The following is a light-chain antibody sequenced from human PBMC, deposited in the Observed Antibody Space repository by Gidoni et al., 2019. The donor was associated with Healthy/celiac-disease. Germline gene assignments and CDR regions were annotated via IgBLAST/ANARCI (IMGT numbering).Light chain of an antibody. J-gene: IGLJ3*02. V-gene: IGLV4-69*01. CDR1: SGHRSYA. CDR2: LNSDGSH. Sequence: QLVLTLSPSASASLGASVKLTCTLSSGHRSYAIAWHQQQPEQGPRYLMKLNSDGSHSKGDGIPDRFSGSSSGAERYLTISSLQSEDEADYYCQTWGTGIRVFGGGTKLTVL. CDR3: QTWGTGIRV.